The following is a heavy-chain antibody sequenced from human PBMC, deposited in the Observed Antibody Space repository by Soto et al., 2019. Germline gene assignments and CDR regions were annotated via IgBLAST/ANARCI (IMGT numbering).Heavy chain of an antibody. V-gene: IGHV1-3*05. CDR2: INAGTGNT. J-gene: IGHJ6*02. CDR3: ARGYYDSSGYYSYYGMDV. D-gene: IGHD3-22*01. Sequence: QVQLVQSGAEEKKPGASVKVSCKASGYSFTTYAMHWVRQAPGHRLEWMAWINAGTGNTKYSQKFQARVTLTRDASANTAYMELSSLQSEDTAVYYCARGYYDSSGYYSYYGMDVWGQGTTVTVSS. CDR1: GYSFTTYA.